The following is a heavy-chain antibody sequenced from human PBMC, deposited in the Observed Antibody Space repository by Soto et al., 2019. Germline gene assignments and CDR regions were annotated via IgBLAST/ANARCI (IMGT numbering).Heavy chain of an antibody. CDR3: ASTNSGSYYYYYYGMDV. Sequence: ASVKVSCKASGYTFTSYGISWVRQAPGQGLEWMGWISAYNGNTNYAQKLQGRVTMTTDTSTSTAYMELRSLRSDDTAVYYCASTNSGSYYYYYYGMDVWGQGTTVTVSS. CDR1: GYTFTSYG. CDR2: ISAYNGNT. V-gene: IGHV1-18*01. J-gene: IGHJ6*02. D-gene: IGHD1-26*01.